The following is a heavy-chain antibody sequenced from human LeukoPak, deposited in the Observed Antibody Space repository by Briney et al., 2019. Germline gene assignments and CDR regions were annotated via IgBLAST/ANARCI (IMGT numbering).Heavy chain of an antibody. CDR3: ARGPNMVRGVIIDY. CDR1: GGSISSYY. Sequence: SETLSLTCTVSGGSISSYYWSWIRQPAGKGLEWIGRIYTSGSTNYNPSLKSRVTMSVDTSKNQFSLKLSSVTAADTAEYYCARGPNMVRGVIIDYWGQGTLVTVSS. J-gene: IGHJ4*02. V-gene: IGHV4-4*07. D-gene: IGHD3-10*01. CDR2: IYTSGST.